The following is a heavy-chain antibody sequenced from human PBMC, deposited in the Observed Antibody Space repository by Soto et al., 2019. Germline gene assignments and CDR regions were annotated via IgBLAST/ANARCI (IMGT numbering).Heavy chain of an antibody. CDR1: GSTFTSSV. Sequence: GSLRLSCAASGSTFTSSVMAWVRRPPGRGLEWISSLGLIPRHTFYADSVKGRFTISRDNSRTTLYLQMTGLTFDDTAVYYCAAYADGPYRPPYDYWGQGTQVTVSS. CDR2: LGLIPRHT. CDR3: AAYADGPYRPPYDY. V-gene: IGHV3-23*01. D-gene: IGHD3-16*02. J-gene: IGHJ4*02.